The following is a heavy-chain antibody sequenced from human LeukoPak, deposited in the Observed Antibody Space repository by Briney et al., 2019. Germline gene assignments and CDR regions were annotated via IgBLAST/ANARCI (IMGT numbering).Heavy chain of an antibody. J-gene: IGHJ4*02. V-gene: IGHV5-51*01. CDR1: GYSFTSYW. Sequence: GESLKISCKGSGYSFTSYWIGWVRQMPGKGLEWMGIVYPGDSDTRYSPSFQGQVTISADESISTAYLQWSSLKASDTAMYYCARRRYYDSSGYFDYWGQGTLVTVSS. CDR3: ARRRYYDSSGYFDY. CDR2: VYPGDSDT. D-gene: IGHD3-22*01.